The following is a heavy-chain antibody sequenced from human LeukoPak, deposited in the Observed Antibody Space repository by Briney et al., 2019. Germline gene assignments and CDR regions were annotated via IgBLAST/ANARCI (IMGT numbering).Heavy chain of an antibody. D-gene: IGHD6-19*01. V-gene: IGHV1-69*04. CDR2: IIPILGIA. CDR1: GGTFSSYA. Sequence: GSSVKVSCKASGGTFSSYAISWVRQAPGQGLEWMGRIIPILGIANYAQKFQGRVTITADKSTSTAYMELSSLRSEDTAVYYCARDSAALAVAGTVDYWGQGTLVTVSS. CDR3: ARDSAALAVAGTVDY. J-gene: IGHJ4*02.